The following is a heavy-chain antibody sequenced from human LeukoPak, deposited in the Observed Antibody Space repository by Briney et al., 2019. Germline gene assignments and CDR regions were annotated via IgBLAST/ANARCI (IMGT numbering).Heavy chain of an antibody. D-gene: IGHD2-15*01. CDR3: ARDGYCSGGSCYSKFFVY. J-gene: IGHJ4*02. CDR2: ISYDGSNK. Sequence: GGSLRLSCAASGFTFSNYGIHWVRQAPGKGLEWVAVISYDGSNKYYADSVKGRITISRDNSKNTLYLQMNSLRAEDTAVYYCARDGYCSGGSCYSKFFVYWGQGALVTVSS. CDR1: GFTFSNYG. V-gene: IGHV3-30*03.